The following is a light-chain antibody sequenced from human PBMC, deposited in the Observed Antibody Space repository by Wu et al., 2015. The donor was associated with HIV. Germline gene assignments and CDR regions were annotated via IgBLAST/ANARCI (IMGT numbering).Light chain of an antibody. V-gene: IGKV3-20*01. CDR3: QQYGNSLFT. CDR2: GAS. Sequence: EIVLTQSPGTLSLSPGERATLSCRASQSVSSSSLAWYQQTPGQAPRLLIYGASNRATGISDRFSGSGSGTDFTLTISRLEPEDFAVYYCQQYGNSLFTFGPGTKGGYQT. J-gene: IGKJ3*01. CDR1: QSVSSSS.